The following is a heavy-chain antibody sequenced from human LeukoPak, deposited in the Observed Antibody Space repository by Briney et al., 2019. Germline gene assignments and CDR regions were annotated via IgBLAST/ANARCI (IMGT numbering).Heavy chain of an antibody. CDR2: INPNSGGT. D-gene: IGHD2/OR15-2a*01. CDR1: GYTFTGYY. CDR3: ARVWGLDPSTFAY. Sequence: RASVKVSCKASGYTFTGYYMHWVRRAPGQGLEWMGQINPNSGGTNYAQKFQGRVTMTRDTSISTAYMELSRLRSDDTAVYYCARVWGLDPSTFAYWGQGTLVTVSS. V-gene: IGHV1-2*06. J-gene: IGHJ4*02.